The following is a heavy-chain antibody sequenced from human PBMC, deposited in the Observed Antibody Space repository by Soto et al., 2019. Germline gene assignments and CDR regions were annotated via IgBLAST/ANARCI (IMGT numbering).Heavy chain of an antibody. J-gene: IGHJ2*01. CDR2: IYYSGST. D-gene: IGHD2-15*01. Sequence: QVQLQESGPGLVKPSQTLSLTCTVSGGSISSGGYYWSWIRQHPGKGLEWIGYIYYSGSTYYNPSLKSRVTISVDTSKNQFSLKLSSVTAADTAVYYCARDSPKDVVVVAATHSALSSGWYFDLWGRGTLVTVSS. CDR3: ARDSPKDVVVVAATHSALSSGWYFDL. CDR1: GGSISSGGYY. V-gene: IGHV4-31*03.